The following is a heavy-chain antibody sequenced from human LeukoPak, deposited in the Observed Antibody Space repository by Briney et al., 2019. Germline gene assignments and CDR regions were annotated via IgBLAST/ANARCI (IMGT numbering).Heavy chain of an antibody. V-gene: IGHV4-34*01. CDR1: GGSFSGYY. CDR2: INHSGST. D-gene: IGHD3-16*01. J-gene: IGHJ5*02. CDR3: ARGPYDYVWGRRFDP. Sequence: SETLSLTCAVYGGSFSGYYWSWIRQPPGKGLEWIGEINHSGSTNYNPSLKSRVTISVDTFKNQFSLKLSSVTAADTAVYYCARGPYDYVWGRRFDPWGQGTLVTVSS.